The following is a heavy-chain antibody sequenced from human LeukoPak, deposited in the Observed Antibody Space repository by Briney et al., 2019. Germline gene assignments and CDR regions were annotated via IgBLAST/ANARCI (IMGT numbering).Heavy chain of an antibody. CDR3: ARVGGYILYYYMDV. J-gene: IGHJ6*03. Sequence: EASVKVSCKASGHTFTSYGISWVRQAPGQGLEWMGWISAYNGNTNYAQKLQGRVTMTTDTSTSTAYMELRSLRSDDTAVYYCARVGGYILYYYMDVWGKGTTVTVSS. CDR1: GHTFTSYG. V-gene: IGHV1-18*01. D-gene: IGHD2-15*01. CDR2: ISAYNGNT.